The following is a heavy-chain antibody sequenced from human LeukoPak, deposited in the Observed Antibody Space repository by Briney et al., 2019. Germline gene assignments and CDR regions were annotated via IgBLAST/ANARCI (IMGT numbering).Heavy chain of an antibody. Sequence: PSETLSLTCTFSGGSISGSYWSWIRQPAGRGLEWIGRIHSSGSTNQSPSLKSRVTMAVDTSKNQFSLNLSSVTAADTAVYYCARFRCGDGCYPEDVWGEGTTVTVSS. D-gene: IGHD2-21*02. CDR2: IHSSGST. CDR3: ARFRCGDGCYPEDV. J-gene: IGHJ6*04. V-gene: IGHV4-4*07. CDR1: GGSISGSY.